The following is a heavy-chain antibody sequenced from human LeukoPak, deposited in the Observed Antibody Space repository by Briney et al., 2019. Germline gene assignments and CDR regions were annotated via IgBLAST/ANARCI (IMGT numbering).Heavy chain of an antibody. CDR3: ATSGLSRFGF. Sequence: PGGSLRLSCAASGFTFSNYAMSWVRQAPGKGLEWVSAFSGSGGSTYYADSVKGRFTIFRDNSKNTLYLQMNSLRAGDTAVYYCATSGLSRFGFWGQGTLVTVSS. CDR1: GFTFSNYA. J-gene: IGHJ4*02. D-gene: IGHD2/OR15-2a*01. CDR2: FSGSGGST. V-gene: IGHV3-23*01.